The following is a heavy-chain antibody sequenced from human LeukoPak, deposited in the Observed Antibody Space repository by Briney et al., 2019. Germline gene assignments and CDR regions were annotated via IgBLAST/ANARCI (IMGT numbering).Heavy chain of an antibody. CDR3: ARDRGPGGSDP. Sequence: KSSETLSLTCTVSGGSISSGSYYWSWIRQPAGKGLEWIGRVFTSGSTNYNPSLKSRVTMSVDTSKNQFSLKLSSVTAADTAVYYCARDRGPGGSDPWGQGTLVTVSS. D-gene: IGHD3-10*01. V-gene: IGHV4-61*02. J-gene: IGHJ5*02. CDR1: GGSISSGSYY. CDR2: VFTSGST.